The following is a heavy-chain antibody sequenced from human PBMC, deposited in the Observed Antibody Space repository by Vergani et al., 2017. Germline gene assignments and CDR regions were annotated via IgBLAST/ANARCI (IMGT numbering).Heavy chain of an antibody. Sequence: QVQLVESGGGVVQPGRSLRLSCAASGFSFSTYGMHWVRQAPGRGLEWVAFLRYDGSNPQYIDSVKGRFTISRDNSKDTLFLQMNGLRPEDTGTYFCAKKGGSLYYYGVDVWGQGTTITVSS. D-gene: IGHD1-26*01. CDR2: LRYDGSNP. CDR3: AKKGGSLYYYGVDV. CDR1: GFSFSTYG. V-gene: IGHV3-30*02. J-gene: IGHJ6*02.